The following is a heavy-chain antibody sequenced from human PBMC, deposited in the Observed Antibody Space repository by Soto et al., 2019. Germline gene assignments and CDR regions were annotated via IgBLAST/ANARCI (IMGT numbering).Heavy chain of an antibody. D-gene: IGHD1-26*01. V-gene: IGHV1-8*01. CDR2: MNPNSGNT. Sequence: QVQLVQSGAEVKKPGASVKVSCKASGYTFTSYDINWVRQATGQGLEWMGWMNPNSGNTGYAQKFQGRVTMTSNTSISPPYMPLTSLSSEPTAVYSCARAVGATRVDVWGQGPTVTVSS. CDR1: GYTFTSYD. CDR3: ARAVGATRVDV. J-gene: IGHJ6*02.